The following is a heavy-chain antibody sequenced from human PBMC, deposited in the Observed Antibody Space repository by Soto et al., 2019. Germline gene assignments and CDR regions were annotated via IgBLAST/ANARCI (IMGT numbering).Heavy chain of an antibody. CDR2: ISGSGGST. V-gene: IGHV3-23*01. CDR3: AKFHYSGSYYKVFYYYYGMDV. Sequence: GGSLRLSCAASGFTFSSYAMSWVRQAPGKGLEWVSAISGSGGSTYYADSVKGRFTISRDNSKNTLYLQMNSLRAEDTAVYYCAKFHYSGSYYKVFYYYYGMDVWGQGTTVTVSS. D-gene: IGHD1-26*01. CDR1: GFTFSSYA. J-gene: IGHJ6*02.